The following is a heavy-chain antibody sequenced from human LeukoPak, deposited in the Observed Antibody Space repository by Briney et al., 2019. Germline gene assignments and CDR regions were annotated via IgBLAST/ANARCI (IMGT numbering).Heavy chain of an antibody. J-gene: IGHJ3*02. CDR1: GYTFSSYA. D-gene: IGHD6-13*01. Sequence: SCKASGYTFSSYAMSWVRQAPGKGLEWVSAISGSGGSTYYADSVKGRFTISRDNSKNTLYLQMNSLRAEDTAVYYCAKDLEIAAGPDAFDIWGQGTMVTVSS. CDR3: AKDLEIAAGPDAFDI. CDR2: ISGSGGST. V-gene: IGHV3-23*01.